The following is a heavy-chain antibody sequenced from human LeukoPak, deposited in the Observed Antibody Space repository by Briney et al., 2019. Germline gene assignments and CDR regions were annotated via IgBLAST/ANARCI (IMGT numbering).Heavy chain of an antibody. J-gene: IGHJ4*02. Sequence: PGGSLRLSCAASGFTFSSYAMHWVRQAPGKGLEWVAVISYDGSNKYYADSVKGRFTISRGNSKNTLYLQMNSLRAEDTAVYYCARVEFDWLLNYWGQGTLVTVSS. D-gene: IGHD3-9*01. CDR1: GFTFSSYA. V-gene: IGHV3-30-3*01. CDR2: ISYDGSNK. CDR3: ARVEFDWLLNY.